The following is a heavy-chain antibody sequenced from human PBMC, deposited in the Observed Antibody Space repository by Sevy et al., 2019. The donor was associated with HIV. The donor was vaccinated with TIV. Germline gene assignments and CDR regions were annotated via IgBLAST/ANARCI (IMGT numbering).Heavy chain of an antibody. D-gene: IGHD3-10*01. J-gene: IGHJ4*02. V-gene: IGHV4-39*01. CDR3: ARQGGVVDRAFDF. CDR1: GGSISSSAYY. CDR2: IFYSGSP. Sequence: SETLSLTCTVSGGSISSSAYYWGWLRQPPGKGLEWIANIFYSGSPYYNPSLSGRVTISVDTSKNQFSLRLNSVTAADTAVYYCARQGGVVDRAFDFWGQGSLVTVSS.